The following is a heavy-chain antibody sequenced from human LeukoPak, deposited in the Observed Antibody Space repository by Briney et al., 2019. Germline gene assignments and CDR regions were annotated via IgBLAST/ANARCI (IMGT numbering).Heavy chain of an antibody. D-gene: IGHD1-26*01. J-gene: IGHJ4*02. CDR2: ISYDGSNK. CDR3: AKFSGAPPSRYYFGY. CDR1: GFTFSSYG. Sequence: GGSLRLSCAASGFTFSSYGMHWVRQAPGKGLEWVAVISYDGSNKYYADSVKGRFTISRDNSKNTLYLQMNSLRVEDTAVYYCAKFSGAPPSRYYFGYWGQGTLVTVSS. V-gene: IGHV3-30*18.